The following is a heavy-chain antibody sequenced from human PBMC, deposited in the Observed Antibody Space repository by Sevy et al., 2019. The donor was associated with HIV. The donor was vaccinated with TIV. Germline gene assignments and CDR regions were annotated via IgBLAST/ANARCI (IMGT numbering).Heavy chain of an antibody. CDR3: ASATSGGWSSPF. D-gene: IGHD6-19*01. CDR1: GDRFTTYW. J-gene: IGHJ4*02. Sequence: GESLKISCKDSGDRFTTYWIAWVRQMPGKGLEWMGIINPADSDTRYSPSFQARVTISADKSISTAYLQWSSLKASDTAMYYCASATSGGWSSPFWGQGTLVTVSS. CDR2: INPADSDT. V-gene: IGHV5-51*01.